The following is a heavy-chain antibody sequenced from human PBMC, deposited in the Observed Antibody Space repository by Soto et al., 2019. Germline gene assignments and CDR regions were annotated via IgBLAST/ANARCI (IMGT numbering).Heavy chain of an antibody. D-gene: IGHD6-19*01. J-gene: IGHJ3*02. Sequence: PSETLSLTYTVSGGSISSYYWSWIRQPPGKGLEWIGYIYYSGSTNYNPSLKSRVTISVDTSKNQYSLKLSSVTAADTAVYYCASSPGWYSSGWYGDAFDIWGQGTMVTVS. CDR3: ASSPGWYSSGWYGDAFDI. V-gene: IGHV4-59*01. CDR1: GGSISSYY. CDR2: IYYSGST.